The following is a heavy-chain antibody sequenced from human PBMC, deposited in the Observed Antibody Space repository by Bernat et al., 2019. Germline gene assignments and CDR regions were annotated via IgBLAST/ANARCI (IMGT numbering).Heavy chain of an antibody. V-gene: IGHV4-31*03. D-gene: IGHD3-10*01. CDR2: IYYSGST. CDR1: GGSISSGAYY. CDR3: ARDRAFSGYYGSGSYYFDY. Sequence: QVQLQESGPGLVKPSQTLSLTCTVSGGSISSGAYYWSWIRQHPGKGLEWIGYIYYSGSTYYNPSLKSRVTILVDTSKNQFSLRLSSVTAADTAVYYCARDRAFSGYYGSGSYYFDYWGQGTLVTVSS. J-gene: IGHJ4*02.